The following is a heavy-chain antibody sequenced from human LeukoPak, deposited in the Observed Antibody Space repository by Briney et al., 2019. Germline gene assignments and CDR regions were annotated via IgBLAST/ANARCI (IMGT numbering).Heavy chain of an antibody. CDR2: IYYSGNT. CDR3: ARLPDHYSRHGAPG. CDR1: GVSISSSNSY. D-gene: IGHD3-10*01. V-gene: IGHV4-39*01. J-gene: IGHJ4*02. Sequence: SETLSLTCTVSGVSISSSNSYWGWIRQPPGKGLEWIGSIYYSGNTYYNASLKSQVSISIDTSKNQFSLRLTSVTAADTAVYYCARLPDHYSRHGAPGWGQGTLVTVSS.